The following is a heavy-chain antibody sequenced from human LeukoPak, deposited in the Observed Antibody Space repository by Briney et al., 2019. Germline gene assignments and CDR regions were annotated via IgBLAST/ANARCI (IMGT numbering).Heavy chain of an antibody. CDR2: INPNSGGT. CDR3: ARVAAAGTNYFDY. J-gene: IGHJ4*02. D-gene: IGHD6-13*01. Sequence: GASVKVSCKASGYTFTGYYMHWVRQAPGQGLEWMGWINPNSGGTNYAQKFQGRVTMTRDTSISTACMELSRLRSDDTAVYYCARVAAAGTNYFDYWGQGTLVTVSP. CDR1: GYTFTGYY. V-gene: IGHV1-2*02.